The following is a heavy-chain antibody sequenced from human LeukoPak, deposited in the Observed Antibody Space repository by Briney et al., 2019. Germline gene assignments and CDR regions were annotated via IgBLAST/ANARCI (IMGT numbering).Heavy chain of an antibody. D-gene: IGHD3-16*02. CDR1: GYTFTSYY. J-gene: IGHJ4*02. Sequence: GASVKVSCKASGYTFTSYYMHWVRQAPGQGLEWMGIINPSGGSTSYAQKFQGRVTITADESTSTAYMELSSLRSEDTAVYYCARRGYDYVWGSYRTPANEGNYFDYWGQGTLVTVSS. CDR3: ARRGYDYVWGSYRTPANEGNYFDY. V-gene: IGHV1-46*01. CDR2: INPSGGST.